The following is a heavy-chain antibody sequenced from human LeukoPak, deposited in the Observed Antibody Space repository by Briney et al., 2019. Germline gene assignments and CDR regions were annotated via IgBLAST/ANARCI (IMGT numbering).Heavy chain of an antibody. V-gene: IGHV3-21*01. CDR1: GFTFSSYS. CDR2: ISSSSSYI. D-gene: IGHD3-22*01. CDR3: ARDRTYYYDSSGYSGGFDY. J-gene: IGHJ4*02. Sequence: GGSLRLSCAASGFTFSSYSMNWVRQAPGKGLEWVSSISSSSSYIYYADSVKGRFTISRDNAKNSLYLQMNSLRAEDTAVYYCARDRTYYYDSSGYSGGFDYWGQGTLVTVSS.